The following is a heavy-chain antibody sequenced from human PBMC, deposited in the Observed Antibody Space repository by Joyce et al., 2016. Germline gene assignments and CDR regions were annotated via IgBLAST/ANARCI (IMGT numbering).Heavy chain of an antibody. CDR1: GFTFDDYA. V-gene: IGHV3-9*01. D-gene: IGHD3-22*01. CDR3: AKVPAPGFDLDSSGLYYFDY. Sequence: EVQLVESGGGSIQPGRSLRLSCAASGFTFDDYAMHWVRQAPGKGREWVSGISWNSATIGYADSVKGRFTISRDNAKNSLYLQMNSLRAEDTALYYCAKVPAPGFDLDSSGLYYFDYWGQGTLVTVSS. CDR2: ISWNSATI. J-gene: IGHJ4*02.